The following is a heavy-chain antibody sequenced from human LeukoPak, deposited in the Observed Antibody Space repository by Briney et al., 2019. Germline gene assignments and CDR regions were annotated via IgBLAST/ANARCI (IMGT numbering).Heavy chain of an antibody. CDR2: INQDAGDN. V-gene: IGHV3-7*03. CDR1: GFTVCLYW. Sequence: GGSLRLSCAASGFTVCLYWMRWVRPAPGKGLEWVANINQDAGDNYSVDSVKGRFTISRDNAKSSLYLQMNSLRVEETAVYYCARDPRPDSDFWSGYLRVGWYFDLWGRGTLVTVSS. J-gene: IGHJ2*01. CDR3: ARDPRPDSDFWSGYLRVGWYFDL. D-gene: IGHD3-3*01.